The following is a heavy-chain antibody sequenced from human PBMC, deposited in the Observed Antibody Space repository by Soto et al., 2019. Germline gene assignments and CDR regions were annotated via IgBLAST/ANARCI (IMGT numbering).Heavy chain of an antibody. CDR1: GYTFTSYG. J-gene: IGHJ4*02. V-gene: IGHV1-18*01. D-gene: IGHD1-26*01. Sequence: QVQLVQSGAEVKKPGASVKVSCKASGYTFTSYGISWVRQAPGQGLEWMGWISADNGNTNYAQKLQGRVTMTTDKPTSTAFMELRTVRSYDTAVDYCARDRGSYALDYWGQGTMVTVSS. CDR2: ISADNGNT. CDR3: ARDRGSYALDY.